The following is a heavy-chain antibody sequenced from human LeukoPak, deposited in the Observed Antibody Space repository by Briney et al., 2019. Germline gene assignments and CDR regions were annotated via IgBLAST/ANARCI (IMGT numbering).Heavy chain of an antibody. Sequence: QAGGSLRLSCAASGFTFDDYAMHWVRQAPGKGLEWVSLISWDGGSTYYADSVKGRFTISRDNSKNSLYLQMNSLRAEDTALYYCAKGTIFGVYSGEYMDVWGKGTTVTVSS. CDR3: AKGTIFGVYSGEYMDV. J-gene: IGHJ6*03. V-gene: IGHV3-43D*03. CDR1: GFTFDDYA. D-gene: IGHD3-3*01. CDR2: ISWDGGST.